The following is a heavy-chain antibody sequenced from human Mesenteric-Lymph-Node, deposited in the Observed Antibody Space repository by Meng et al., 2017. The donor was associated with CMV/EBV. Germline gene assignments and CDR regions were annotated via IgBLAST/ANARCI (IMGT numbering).Heavy chain of an antibody. CDR3: ARRLIAVAGTHWFDP. CDR2: IYYSGST. J-gene: IGHJ5*02. V-gene: IGHV4-39*01. Sequence: SGGSISSSSYYWGWIRQPPGKGLEWIGSIYYSGSTYDNPSLKSRVTISVDTSKNQFSLKLSSVTAADTAVYYCARRLIAVAGTHWFDPWGQGTLVTVSS. CDR1: GGSISSSSYY. D-gene: IGHD6-19*01.